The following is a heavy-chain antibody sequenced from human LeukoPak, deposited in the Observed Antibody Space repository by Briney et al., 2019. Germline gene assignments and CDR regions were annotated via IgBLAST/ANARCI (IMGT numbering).Heavy chain of an antibody. D-gene: IGHD3-3*01. V-gene: IGHV3-11*04. CDR3: ARKKEEIYDFWSGYPPYYMDV. J-gene: IGHJ6*03. Sequence: GGSLRLSCAASGFTFSDYYMSWIRQTPGKGLEWVSYISSSGSTIYYADSVKGRFTISRDNAKNSLYLQMNSLRAEDTAVYYCARKKEEIYDFWSGYPPYYMDVWGKGTTVTVSS. CDR1: GFTFSDYY. CDR2: ISSSGSTI.